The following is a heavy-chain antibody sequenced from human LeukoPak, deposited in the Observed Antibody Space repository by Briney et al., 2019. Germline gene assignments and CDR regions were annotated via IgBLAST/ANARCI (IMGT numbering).Heavy chain of an antibody. CDR2: INHSGST. CDR1: GGSFGGYY. V-gene: IGHV4-34*01. D-gene: IGHD6-6*01. Sequence: SETLSLTCAVYGGSFGGYYWSWIRQPPGKGLEWIGEINHSGSTNYNPSLKSRVTISVDTSKNQFSLKLSSVTAADTAVYYCARARRGSTSSPFRSSIAARNYFDYWGQGTLVTVSS. J-gene: IGHJ4*02. CDR3: ARARRGSTSSPFRSSIAARNYFDY.